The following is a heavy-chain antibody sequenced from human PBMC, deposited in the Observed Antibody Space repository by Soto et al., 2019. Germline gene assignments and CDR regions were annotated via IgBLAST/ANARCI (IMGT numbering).Heavy chain of an antibody. D-gene: IGHD6-13*01. Sequence: QLQLQESGPGLVKPSQTLSLTCTVSRGSVSSSGYYWSWLRQLPGKGLQWIGSIYYTGDTHYNPALKSRLTISLDTSNNQFSLRLSSVTAADTAVFYCARGPYLSSKTWFEPWGQGTVVTVSS. J-gene: IGHJ5*02. V-gene: IGHV4-31*03. CDR3: ARGPYLSSKTWFEP. CDR2: IYYTGDT. CDR1: RGSVSSSGYY.